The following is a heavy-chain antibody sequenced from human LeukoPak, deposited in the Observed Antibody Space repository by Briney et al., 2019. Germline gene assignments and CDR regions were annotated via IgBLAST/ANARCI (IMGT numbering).Heavy chain of an antibody. CDR2: ISGSGGST. D-gene: IGHD3-3*01. J-gene: IGHJ6*03. Sequence: GGSLRLSCAASGFTFSSYAMSWVRKAPGKGLEWVSGISGSGGSTYYADSVKGRFTISRDNSKNTLYLQMNSLRAEDTAVYYCAKDGNYDFWSGYYMDYYYYYMDVWGKGTTVTVSS. V-gene: IGHV3-23*01. CDR1: GFTFSSYA. CDR3: AKDGNYDFWSGYYMDYYYYYMDV.